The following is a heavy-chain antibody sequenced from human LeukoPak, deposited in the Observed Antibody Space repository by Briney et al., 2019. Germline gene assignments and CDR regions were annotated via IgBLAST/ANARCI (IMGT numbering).Heavy chain of an antibody. CDR1: GGSISSGGYS. D-gene: IGHD2-21*01. V-gene: IGHV4-30-2*01. CDR3: ARMGDDAFDI. Sequence: SGTLSHTCAVSGGSISSGGYSWSWIRQPPGKGLEWIGYIYHSGSTYYNPSLKSRVTISVDRSKNQFSLKLSSVTAADTAVYYCARMGDDAFDIWGQGTMVTVSS. CDR2: IYHSGST. J-gene: IGHJ3*02.